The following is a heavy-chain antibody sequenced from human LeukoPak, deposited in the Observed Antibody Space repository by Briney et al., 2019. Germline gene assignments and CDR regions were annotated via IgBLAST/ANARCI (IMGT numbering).Heavy chain of an antibody. CDR3: TRDHCRGDNCPSFDY. CDR1: GYTFTSFG. D-gene: IGHD2-15*01. J-gene: IGHJ4*02. CDR2: IGAYNGDT. Sequence: GASVKVSCKPSGYTFTSFGISWVRQAPGQGLEWMGWIGAYNGDTNYAQKFQGRVTMTIDTSTSTAYMDLRSLRSDDTAVYYCTRDHCRGDNCPSFDYWGQGTLVTVSS. V-gene: IGHV1-18*04.